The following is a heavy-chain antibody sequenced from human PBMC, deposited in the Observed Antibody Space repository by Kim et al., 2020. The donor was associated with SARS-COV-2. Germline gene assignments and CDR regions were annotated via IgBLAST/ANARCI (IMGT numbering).Heavy chain of an antibody. D-gene: IGHD3-22*01. V-gene: IGHV4-59*01. CDR3: ASSAYDSSGYRY. J-gene: IGHJ4*02. CDR1: GGSISSYY. Sequence: SETLSLTCTVSGGSISSYYWSWIRQPPGKGLEWIGYIYYSGSTNYNPSLKSRVTISVDTSKNQFSLKLSSVTAADTAVYYCASSAYDSSGYRYWGQGTLVTVSS. CDR2: IYYSGST.